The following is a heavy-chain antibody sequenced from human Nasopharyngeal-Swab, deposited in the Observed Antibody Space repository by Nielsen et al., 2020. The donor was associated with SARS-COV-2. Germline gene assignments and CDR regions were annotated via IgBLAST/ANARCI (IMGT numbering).Heavy chain of an antibody. CDR1: AASPSSYY. D-gene: IGHD3-22*01. Sequence: PQTLSPTHTVSAASPSSYYWSWIRHPPGKGLEWIGYIYYSGSTNYNPSLKSRVTISVDTSKNQFSLKLSSVTAADTAVYYCARGPWAYYYDPGLDYWGQGTLVTVSS. V-gene: IGHV4-59*01. J-gene: IGHJ4*02. CDR3: ARGPWAYYYDPGLDY. CDR2: IYYSGST.